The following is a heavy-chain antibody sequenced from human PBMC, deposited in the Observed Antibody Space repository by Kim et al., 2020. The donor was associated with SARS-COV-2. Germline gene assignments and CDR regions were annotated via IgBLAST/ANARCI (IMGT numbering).Heavy chain of an antibody. Sequence: AQKRQGRVTMTTDTSTSTAYMELRSLRSDDTAVYYCARWDTGYSSGWFDYWGQGTLVTVSS. V-gene: IGHV1-18*01. CDR3: ARWDTGYSSGWFDY. D-gene: IGHD6-19*01. J-gene: IGHJ4*02.